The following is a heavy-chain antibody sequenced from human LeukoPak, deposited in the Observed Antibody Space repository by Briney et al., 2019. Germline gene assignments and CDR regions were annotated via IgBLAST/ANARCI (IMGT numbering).Heavy chain of an antibody. CDR1: GGSISSSY. J-gene: IGHJ4*02. CDR2: IYGSGST. D-gene: IGHD1-26*01. Sequence: SETLSLTCTVSGGSISSSYWGWIRQPPGKGLEWIAYIYGSGSTNYNPSLKSRVAISVETSKNLFSLNLSSVTAADTAMYYCARLQYTGNYYPEYWGQGILVTVSS. V-gene: IGHV4-59*08. CDR3: ARLQYTGNYYPEY.